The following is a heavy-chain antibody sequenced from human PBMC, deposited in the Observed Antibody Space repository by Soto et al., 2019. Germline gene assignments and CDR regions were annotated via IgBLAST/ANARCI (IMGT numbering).Heavy chain of an antibody. CDR3: AREVITPVHQGADDAFDV. CDR2: IFYSGTA. Sequence: QVQLQEAGPGLVKPSQTLSLTCIVSGGSISSGNHFWSWIRQPPGKGLEWIGYIFYSGTAYYNSSLTRGVSIAVDTSPNQFSLNLSSVTAADKAMYYSAREVITPVHQGADDAFDVWGQGTMVTVSS. CDR1: GGSISSGNHF. J-gene: IGHJ3*01. V-gene: IGHV4-30-4*01. D-gene: IGHD2-21*01.